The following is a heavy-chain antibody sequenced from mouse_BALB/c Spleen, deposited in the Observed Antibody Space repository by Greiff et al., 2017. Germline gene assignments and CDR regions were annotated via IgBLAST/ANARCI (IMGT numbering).Heavy chain of an antibody. D-gene: IGHD1-2*01. Sequence: EVQGVESGGGLVKPGGSLKLSCAASGFAFSSYDMSWVRQTPEKRLEWVAYISSGGGSTYYPDTVKGRFTSSRDNAKNTLYLQMSSLKSEDTAMYYCARLLRLAWFAYWGQGTLVTVSA. CDR2: ISSGGGST. J-gene: IGHJ3*01. CDR3: ARLLRLAWFAY. V-gene: IGHV5-12-1*01. CDR1: GFAFSSYD.